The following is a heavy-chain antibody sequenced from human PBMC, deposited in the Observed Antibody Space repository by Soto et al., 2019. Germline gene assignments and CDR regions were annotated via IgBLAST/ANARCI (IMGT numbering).Heavy chain of an antibody. CDR1: GGTIGYNG. V-gene: IGHV3-53*01. D-gene: IGHD1-26*01. Sequence: GGSMRLSCPASGGTIGYNGRHLVRQAPGKGLEWVSVVFSDDSTYYADSVKGRFTISRDDSKNTLYLQMNSLRAEDTAVYYCARDVNWSYDLWGRGILVTVSS. J-gene: IGHJ2*01. CDR2: VFSDDST. CDR3: ARDVNWSYDL.